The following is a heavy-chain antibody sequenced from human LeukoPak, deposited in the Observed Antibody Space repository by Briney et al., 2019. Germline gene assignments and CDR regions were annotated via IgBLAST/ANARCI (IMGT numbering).Heavy chain of an antibody. CDR1: GFTFEGYVDYT. CDR3: ARGGGGSDY. V-gene: IGHV3-9*01. CDR2: INWSSGSI. J-gene: IGHJ4*02. Sequence: GRSLRLSCAVSGFTFEGYVDYTTHWVRQAPGKGLEWVSGINWSSGSISYADSVKGRFTISRDSAKNSLYLQMNSLRAEDTALYHCARGGGGSDYWGQGTLVTVAS.